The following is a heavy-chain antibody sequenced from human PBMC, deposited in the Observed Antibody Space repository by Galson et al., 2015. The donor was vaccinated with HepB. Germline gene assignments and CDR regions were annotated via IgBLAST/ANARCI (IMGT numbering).Heavy chain of an antibody. Sequence: SLRLSCAGSGFTFSNYAMHWVRKAPGKGLEWVAVKSYDGTNKNYADTVKGRFTVSRDNKQSVLWLKMNSLRTDDTSLYYCARDGGYCSGGRCGWFYPWGQVTLVTVSS. J-gene: IGHJ5*02. D-gene: IGHD2-15*01. CDR2: KSYDGTNK. V-gene: IGHV3-30-3*01. CDR3: ARDGGYCSGGRCGWFYP. CDR1: GFTFSNYA.